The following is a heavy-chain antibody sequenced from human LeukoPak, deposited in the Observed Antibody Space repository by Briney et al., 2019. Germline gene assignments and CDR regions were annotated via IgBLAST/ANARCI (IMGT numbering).Heavy chain of an antibody. D-gene: IGHD5-18*01. Sequence: GGSLRLSCAGSGFSFGDYYMSWIRQAPGKALELVSCISHNSIYTTYADSVKGRFTISRDNAKDTLYLQMNSLRAEDTAVYYCATDRGYSFDYWGQGTLVTVSS. CDR3: ATDRGYSFDY. J-gene: IGHJ4*02. CDR1: GFSFGDYY. V-gene: IGHV3-11*06. CDR2: ISHNSIYT.